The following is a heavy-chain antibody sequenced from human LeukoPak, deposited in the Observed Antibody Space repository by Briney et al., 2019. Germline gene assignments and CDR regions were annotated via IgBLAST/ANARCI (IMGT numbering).Heavy chain of an antibody. J-gene: IGHJ4*02. D-gene: IGHD3-22*01. CDR3: ERDAPVYYYDSSGYYGGHDY. V-gene: IGHV3-21*01. CDR2: ISSSSSYI. Sequence: GGSLRLSCAASGFTFSSYSMDWVRQAPGKGLEWVSSISSSSSYIYYADSVKGRFTISRDNAKNSLYLQMNSLRAEDTAVYYCERDAPVYYYDSSGYYGGHDYWGQGTLVTVSS. CDR1: GFTFSSYS.